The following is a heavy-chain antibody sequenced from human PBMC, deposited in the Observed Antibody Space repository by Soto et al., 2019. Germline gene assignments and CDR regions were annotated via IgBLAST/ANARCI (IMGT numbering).Heavy chain of an antibody. Sequence: GGSLRLSCAASGFTFKSFAMTWVRQAPGKGLEWVSYISGSGSVTYSADSVRGRFTVSRDNSKNTLYLHMNSLGAEGTAIYYCAKHRYHSTPLYDSLEYWGQGTLVTVSS. V-gene: IGHV3-23*01. J-gene: IGHJ4*02. CDR3: AKHRYHSTPLYDSLEY. CDR1: GFTFKSFA. D-gene: IGHD3-22*01. CDR2: ISGSGSVT.